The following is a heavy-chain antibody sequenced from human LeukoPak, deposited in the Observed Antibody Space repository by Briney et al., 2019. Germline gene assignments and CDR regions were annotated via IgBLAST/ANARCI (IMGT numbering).Heavy chain of an antibody. Sequence: SETLSLTCAVCGGSISSGGYSWSWIRQPPGKGLEWIGYIYHSGSTYYNPSLKSRVTISVDRSKNQFSLKLSSVTAADTAVYYCARGGRVRSYDILTGRLYYFDYWGQGTLVTVSS. D-gene: IGHD3-9*01. V-gene: IGHV4-30-2*01. CDR3: ARGGRVRSYDILTGRLYYFDY. CDR1: GGSISSGGYS. J-gene: IGHJ4*02. CDR2: IYHSGST.